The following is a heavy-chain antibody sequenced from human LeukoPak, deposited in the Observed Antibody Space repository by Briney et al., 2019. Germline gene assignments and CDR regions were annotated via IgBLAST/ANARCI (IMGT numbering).Heavy chain of an antibody. CDR1: GFTFSSYG. D-gene: IGHD6-13*01. Sequence: GRSLRLSCAASGFTFSSYGMHWVRQAPGKGLEWVAVIWYDGSNKYYADSVKGRFTISRDNSKNTLYLQMNSLRAEDTAVYYCARFDSSWSVIRNYYYYGMDVWGQGTTVTVSS. J-gene: IGHJ6*02. CDR3: ARFDSSWSVIRNYYYYGMDV. V-gene: IGHV3-33*01. CDR2: IWYDGSNK.